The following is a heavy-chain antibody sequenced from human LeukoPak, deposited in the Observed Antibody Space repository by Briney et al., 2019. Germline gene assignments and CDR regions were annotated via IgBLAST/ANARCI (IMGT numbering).Heavy chain of an antibody. CDR3: AGEQFRGGGFDV. J-gene: IGHJ3*01. CDR1: GGSITNPNYF. V-gene: IGHV4-39*02. CDR2: IYYNGAT. D-gene: IGHD3-16*01. Sequence: SETLSLTCIVSGGSITNPNYFWGWIRQPPGKGLEWIANIYYNGATAYSPSLKNRVTISVDTSNDQFSPKVTSVTAADSAVYFCAGEQFRGGGFDVWGQGTKVTVSS.